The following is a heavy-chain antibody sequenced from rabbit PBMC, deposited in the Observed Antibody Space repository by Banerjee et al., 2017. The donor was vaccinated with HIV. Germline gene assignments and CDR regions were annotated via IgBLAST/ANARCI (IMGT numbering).Heavy chain of an antibody. J-gene: IGHJ4*01. CDR2: IYTGSSDIT. Sequence: QSLEESGGGLVQPEGSLALTCKASGFTISSSYDMCWVRQAPGKGLEWIACIYTGSSDITWYASWAKGRFTISKTSSTAVTLQMTSLTAADTATYFCVRAGVYAGSSSYTGFDFNLWGQGTLVTVS. D-gene: IGHD8-1*01. V-gene: IGHV1S40*01. CDR3: VRAGVYAGSSSYTGFDFNL. CDR1: GFTISSSYD.